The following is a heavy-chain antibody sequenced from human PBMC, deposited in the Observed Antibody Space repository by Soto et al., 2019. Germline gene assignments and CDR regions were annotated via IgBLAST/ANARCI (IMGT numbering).Heavy chain of an antibody. D-gene: IGHD6-13*01. CDR2: IKQDGSEK. J-gene: IGHJ6*02. Sequence: GGSLRLSCAASGFTFSSYWMSWVRQAPGKGLEWVANIKQDGSEKYYVDSVKGRFTISRDNAKNSLYLQMNSLRAEDTAVYYCARDWHSSSQENGMDVWGQGTTVTVSS. CDR1: GFTFSSYW. CDR3: ARDWHSSSQENGMDV. V-gene: IGHV3-7*05.